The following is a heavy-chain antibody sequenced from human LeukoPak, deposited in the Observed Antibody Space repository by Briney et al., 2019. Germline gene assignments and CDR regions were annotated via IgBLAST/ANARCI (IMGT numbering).Heavy chain of an antibody. Sequence: GASVKVSCKASGYTFTSYGISWVRQASGQGLEWMGWISAYNGNTNYAQKLQGRVTMTTDTSTSTAYMELRSLRSDDTAVYYCARDRDYYDSPLLDYWGQGTLVTVSS. CDR2: ISAYNGNT. V-gene: IGHV1-18*01. J-gene: IGHJ4*02. CDR3: ARDRDYYDSPLLDY. D-gene: IGHD3-22*01. CDR1: GYTFTSYG.